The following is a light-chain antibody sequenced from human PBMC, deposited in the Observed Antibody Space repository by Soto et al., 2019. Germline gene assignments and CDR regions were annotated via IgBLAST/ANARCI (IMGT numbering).Light chain of an antibody. CDR1: QSVSAD. Sequence: VLTQSPASLSLSPGERATLSCRAGQSVSADLAWYQQKPGQPPRLMFFDASTRATGVPDRFSAGGSGTDFTLIISSLEPEDFAVYYCQQRVNWPPTFGGGTKVEI. J-gene: IGKJ4*01. CDR3: QQRVNWPPT. V-gene: IGKV3-11*01. CDR2: DAS.